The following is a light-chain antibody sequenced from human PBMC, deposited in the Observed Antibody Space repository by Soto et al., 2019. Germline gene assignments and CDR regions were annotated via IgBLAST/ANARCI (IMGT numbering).Light chain of an antibody. V-gene: IGLV2-14*03. Sequence: HSVLTQPASVSGSPGQSITISSTGTSSDVGAYNFVSWHQEHPCKAPKLMIYNVYDRPSGISYRFSGSKSGNTACLTISGLQGEDEADYYCSAYTVSRTYVFGTGTKVTVL. CDR3: SAYTVSRTYV. CDR2: NVY. J-gene: IGLJ1*01. CDR1: SSDVGAYNF.